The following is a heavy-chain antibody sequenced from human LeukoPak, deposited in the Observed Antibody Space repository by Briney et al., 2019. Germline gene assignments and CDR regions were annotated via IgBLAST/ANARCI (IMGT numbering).Heavy chain of an antibody. V-gene: IGHV3-21*01. CDR2: ISSNSRFI. CDR3: ARIGGKGSSSWHDAFDI. Sequence: GESLRLSCAASGFTFSDYSITWVRQAPGKGLEWVSSISSNSRFISYADSVRGRFTISRDDAKSSVFLQVNSLRAEDTAVYYCARIGGKGSSSWHDAFDIWGQGTMVTVSS. J-gene: IGHJ3*02. D-gene: IGHD6-13*01. CDR1: GFTFSDYS.